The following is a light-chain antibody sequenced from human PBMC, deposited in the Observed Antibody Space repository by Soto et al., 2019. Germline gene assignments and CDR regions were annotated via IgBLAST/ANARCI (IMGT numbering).Light chain of an antibody. CDR2: KVS. CDR1: SSDVGGHDY. CDR3: SSYTNNRIWV. V-gene: IGLV2-14*01. Sequence: QSVLTQPASVSGSSGQSITISCTGTSSDVGGHDYVSWYQQHPGKAPKLLIYKVSNRPSGVSNRFSGSKSGNTASLTISGLQAEDEADYYCSSYTNNRIWVFGGGTKLTVL. J-gene: IGLJ3*02.